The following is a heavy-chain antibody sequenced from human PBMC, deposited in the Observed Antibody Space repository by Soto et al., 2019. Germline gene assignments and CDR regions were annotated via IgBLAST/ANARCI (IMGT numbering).Heavy chain of an antibody. J-gene: IGHJ5*02. D-gene: IGHD3-10*01. V-gene: IGHV4-31*03. Sequence: QVQLQESGPGLVRPSQTLSLSCTVSGGSISNSANHWSWIPQHPGEGLEWIGYIYYSGGTYYSPSLKGRVTMSIDASKNQFSLKLSSVTAADTAVYYCAKGVRGVPNWFDPWGQGTLVTVSS. CDR2: IYYSGGT. CDR3: AKGVRGVPNWFDP. CDR1: GGSISNSANH.